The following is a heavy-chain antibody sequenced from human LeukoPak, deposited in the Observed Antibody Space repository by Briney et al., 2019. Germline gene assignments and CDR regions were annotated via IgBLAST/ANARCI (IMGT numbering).Heavy chain of an antibody. CDR3: AKDKEGTLLQPSYYFDS. V-gene: IGHV3-23*01. J-gene: IGHJ4*02. Sequence: GGSLRLSCAASGFSFSSDAMSWVRQAPGEGLEWVSSISGSGRSTHYADSVEGRFTISRDNSKNRLYLKMDSLRAEDTAVYYCAKDKEGTLLQPSYYFDSWGQGTLVTFSS. CDR1: GFSFSSDA. D-gene: IGHD1-1*01. CDR2: ISGSGRST.